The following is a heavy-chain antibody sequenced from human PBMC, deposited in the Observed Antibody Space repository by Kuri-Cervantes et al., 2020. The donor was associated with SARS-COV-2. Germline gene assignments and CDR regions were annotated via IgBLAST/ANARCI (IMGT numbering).Heavy chain of an antibody. V-gene: IGHV3-7*01. Sequence: GGSLRLSCAACGFTFSSYWMSWVRQAPGKGLEWVANIKQDGSEKYYVDSVKGRLTISRDNAKNSLYLQMNSLSAEDTAVYYCARVVRVVSVHWLDPWGQGTLVTVSS. D-gene: IGHD2/OR15-2a*01. CDR3: ARVVRVVSVHWLDP. J-gene: IGHJ5*02. CDR1: GFTFSSYW. CDR2: IKQDGSEK.